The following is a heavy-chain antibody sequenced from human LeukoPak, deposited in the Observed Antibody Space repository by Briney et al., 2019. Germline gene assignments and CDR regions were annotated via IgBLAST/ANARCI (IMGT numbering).Heavy chain of an antibody. J-gene: IGHJ6*03. CDR2: ISGSGSGT. D-gene: IGHD3-10*01. CDR3: ARDQPITYASYYYYYMDV. V-gene: IGHV3-23*01. Sequence: PGGSLRLSCAASGFTFSSYAMSWVRQAPGEGLQWVSGISGSGSGTYYADSVRGRFTISRDNSKNTLYLQMNSLRAEDTAVYYCARDQPITYASYYYYYMDVWGKGTTVTVSS. CDR1: GFTFSSYA.